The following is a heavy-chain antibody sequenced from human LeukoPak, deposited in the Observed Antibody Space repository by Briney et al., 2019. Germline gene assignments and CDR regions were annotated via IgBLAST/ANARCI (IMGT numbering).Heavy chain of an antibody. CDR3: ARQVQLWSAVDY. V-gene: IGHV4-59*08. J-gene: IGHJ4*02. CDR2: IYYSGST. D-gene: IGHD5-18*01. CDR1: GGSISSYC. Sequence: SETLSLTCTVSGGSISSYCWSWIRQPPGKGLEWIGYIYYSGSTNYNPSLKSRVTISVDTSKNQFSLKLSSVTAADTAVYYCARQVQLWSAVDYWGQGTLVTVSS.